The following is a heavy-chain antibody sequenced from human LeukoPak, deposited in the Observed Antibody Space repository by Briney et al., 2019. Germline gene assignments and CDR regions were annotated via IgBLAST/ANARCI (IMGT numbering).Heavy chain of an antibody. D-gene: IGHD3-10*01. CDR1: NYSISTDYY. Sequence: RSSETLSLTCSVSNYSISTDYYWSWIRQPPGKGLEWIGFIYYSGNTNYNPSLKSRVTISVDTSKNQFSLKLSSMTAADTAVYYCARGALLWFGDRMEYYFDYWGQGTLLTVSS. V-gene: IGHV4-61*01. CDR3: ARGALLWFGDRMEYYFDY. J-gene: IGHJ4*02. CDR2: IYYSGNT.